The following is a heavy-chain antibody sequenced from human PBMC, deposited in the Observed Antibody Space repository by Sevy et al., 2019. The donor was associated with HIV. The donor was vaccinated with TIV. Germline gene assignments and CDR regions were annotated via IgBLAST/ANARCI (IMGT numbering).Heavy chain of an antibody. Sequence: SGPTLVKPTQTLTLTCTFSGFSLSTSGVGVGWIRQPPGKALEWLALIYWDDDKRYSPSLKSRLTFTKGTSKNQVVLTMTNMDPVDTATYYCANRDHIAVAEYFDYWGQGTLVTVSS. CDR1: GFSLSTSGVG. J-gene: IGHJ4*02. CDR2: IYWDDDK. CDR3: ANRDHIAVAEYFDY. V-gene: IGHV2-5*02. D-gene: IGHD6-19*01.